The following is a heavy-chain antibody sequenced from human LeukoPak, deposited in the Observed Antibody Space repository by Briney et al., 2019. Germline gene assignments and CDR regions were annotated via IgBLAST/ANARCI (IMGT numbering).Heavy chain of an antibody. D-gene: IGHD2-2*02. CDR2: IYYSGST. V-gene: IGHV4-39*01. Sequence: SETLSLTCTVSGGSISSSSYYWGWIRQPPGKGLEWIGSIYYSGSTYYNPSLKSRVTISVDTSKNQFSLKLSSVTAADTAVYYCASYAAILLYATFDYWGQGTLVTLSS. J-gene: IGHJ4*02. CDR1: GGSISSSSYY. CDR3: ASYAAILLYATFDY.